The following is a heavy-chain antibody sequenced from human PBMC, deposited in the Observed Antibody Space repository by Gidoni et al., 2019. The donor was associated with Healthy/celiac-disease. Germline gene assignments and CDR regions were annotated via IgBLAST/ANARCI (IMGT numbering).Heavy chain of an antibody. D-gene: IGHD6-19*01. J-gene: IGHJ4*02. V-gene: IGHV3-33*01. CDR3: AREEYSSGWGPEDY. CDR1: GFTFRSYG. Sequence: QVQLVESGGGVVQPGRSLRLSCAASGFTFRSYGMHWVRQAPGKGLEWVAVIWYDGSNKYYADSVKGRFTISRDNSKNTLYLQMNSLRAEDTAVYYCAREEYSSGWGPEDYWGQGTLVTVSS. CDR2: IWYDGSNK.